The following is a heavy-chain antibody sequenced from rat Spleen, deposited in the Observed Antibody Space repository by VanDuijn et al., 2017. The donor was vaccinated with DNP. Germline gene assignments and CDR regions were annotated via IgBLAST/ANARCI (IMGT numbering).Heavy chain of an antibody. CDR2: ITYDGGST. CDR3: ARPMDYYSGGFAY. Sequence: EVQLVESGGGLVQPGRFLKLSCAVSGFTFSDYYMAWVRQAPAKGLEWVAYITYDGGSTYYEDSVKGRFTISRDNAKSTLYLQMNSLRSEDMATYYCARPMDYYSGGFAYWGQGTLVTVSS. V-gene: IGHV5-22*01. J-gene: IGHJ3*01. CDR1: GFTFSDYY. D-gene: IGHD1-1*01.